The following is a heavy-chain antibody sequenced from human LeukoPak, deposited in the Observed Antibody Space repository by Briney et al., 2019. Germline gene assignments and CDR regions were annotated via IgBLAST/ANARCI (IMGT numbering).Heavy chain of an antibody. CDR3: ARDPRWLTPDCTSTSCYENYFDP. D-gene: IGHD2-2*01. CDR1: GYSISSGYQ. CDR2: IYHSGSA. Sequence: SETLSLTCGVSGYSISSGYQWAWIRQSPGKGLDWIGRIYHSGSAHYNPSLKSRVTISVETSKNQFSLNMYSVTAADTAVYYCARDPRWLTPDCTSTSCYENYFDPWGQGTLVTVSS. J-gene: IGHJ5*02. V-gene: IGHV4-38-2*02.